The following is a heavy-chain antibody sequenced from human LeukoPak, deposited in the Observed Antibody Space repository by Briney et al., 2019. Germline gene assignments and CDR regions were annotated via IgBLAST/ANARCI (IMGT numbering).Heavy chain of an antibody. V-gene: IGHV4-4*02. CDR3: ARGDSSGYFDY. CDR2: IYHTGST. CDR1: GGSINTNKW. Sequence: SETLSLTCAVSGGSINTNKWWSWVRQPPGKGLEWIGEIYHTGSTNYNPSLKSRVTMSVDKSKNHFSLNLTSVTAADTAVYYCARGDSSGYFDYWGQGTLVTVSS. J-gene: IGHJ4*02. D-gene: IGHD6-19*01.